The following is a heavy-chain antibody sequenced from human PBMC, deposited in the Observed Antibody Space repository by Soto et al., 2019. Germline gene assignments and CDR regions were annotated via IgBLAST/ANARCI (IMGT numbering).Heavy chain of an antibody. CDR2: IYHSGST. CDR3: ARLSAAWFDP. D-gene: IGHD6-19*01. CDR1: GGSVSSGSYH. Sequence: QVQLQESGPGLVKPSETLSLTCTVSGGSVSSGSYHWGWIRQPPGKGLEWIGDIYHSGSTHYNPSLKSRVTISVDTSKDQFSLSLTSVTAADTAVYYCARLSAAWFDPWGQGTLVTVAS. V-gene: IGHV4-61*01. J-gene: IGHJ5*02.